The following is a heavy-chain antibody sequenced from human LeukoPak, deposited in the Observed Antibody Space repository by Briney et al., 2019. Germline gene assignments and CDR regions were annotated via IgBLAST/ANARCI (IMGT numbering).Heavy chain of an antibody. J-gene: IGHJ4*02. CDR3: AKDFRIGYSAHFDY. CDR1: GFTFSSYA. D-gene: IGHD2-21*01. V-gene: IGHV3-23*01. Sequence: GGSLRLSSAASGFTFSSYAMSWVRQAPEKGLEFVSGIYENGGTTYYADSVKGRFSISRDNSKNTLYLQMDSLRGEDTAVYYCAKDFRIGYSAHFDYWGQGALVTVSS. CDR2: IYENGGTT.